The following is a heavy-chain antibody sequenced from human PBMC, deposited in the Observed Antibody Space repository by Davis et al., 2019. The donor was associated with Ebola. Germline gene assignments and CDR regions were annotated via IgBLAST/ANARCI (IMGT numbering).Heavy chain of an antibody. J-gene: IGHJ4*02. CDR2: IYHSGST. Sequence: MPSETLPLTCAVSGGSISSSNWWSWVRQPPGKGLEWIGEIYHSGSTNYNPSLKSRVTISVDKSKNQFSLKLSSVTAADTAVYYCARHRAFPGYDSSGYYWGMGYFDYWGQGTLVTVSS. CDR1: GGSISSSNW. CDR3: ARHRAFPGYDSSGYYWGMGYFDY. D-gene: IGHD3-22*01. V-gene: IGHV4-4*02.